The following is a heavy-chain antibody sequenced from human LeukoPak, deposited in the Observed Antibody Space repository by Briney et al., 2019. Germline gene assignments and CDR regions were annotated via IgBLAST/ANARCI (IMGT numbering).Heavy chain of an antibody. CDR2: INPNSGGT. D-gene: IGHD5-18*01. CDR3: ATGYSYGYPRY. V-gene: IGHV1-2*02. J-gene: IGHJ4*02. CDR1: GYTFTGYY. Sequence: GASVRVSCKASGYTFTGYYMHWVRQAPGQGLEWMGWINPNSGGTNYAQKVQGRVTMTRDTSISTAYMELSRLRSDDTAVYYCATGYSYGYPRYWGQGTLVTVSS.